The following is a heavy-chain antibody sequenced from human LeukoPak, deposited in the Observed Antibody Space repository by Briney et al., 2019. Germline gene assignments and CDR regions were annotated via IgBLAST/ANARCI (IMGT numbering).Heavy chain of an antibody. Sequence: TASETLSLTCTVSVGSISNYYWSWIRQPPGKGLEWIGYIYYSGSTSYNPSLKSRVTISVDTSKNQFSLKLNSVTAADTAVYYCARGPAPWYFDLWGRGTLVTVSS. CDR3: ARGPAPWYFDL. CDR2: IYYSGST. D-gene: IGHD2-2*01. V-gene: IGHV4-59*01. CDR1: VGSISNYY. J-gene: IGHJ2*01.